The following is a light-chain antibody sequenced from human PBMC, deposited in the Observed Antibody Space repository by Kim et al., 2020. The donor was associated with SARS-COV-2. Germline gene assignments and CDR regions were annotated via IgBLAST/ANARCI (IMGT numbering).Light chain of an antibody. CDR3: VQQSGHPRT. V-gene: IGKV1-17*01. Sequence: ASVGDRVTITCRASQAIRNDLGWYQQKPGKAPKCLIYGASILQSGVPSRFSGGGSGTEFPLTISSRQPEDFATYFCVQQSGHPRTFGQGTKVEVK. J-gene: IGKJ1*01. CDR1: QAIRND. CDR2: GAS.